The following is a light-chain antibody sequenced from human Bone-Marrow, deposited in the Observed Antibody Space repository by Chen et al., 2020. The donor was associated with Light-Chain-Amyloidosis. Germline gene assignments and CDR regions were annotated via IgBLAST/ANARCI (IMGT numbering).Light chain of an antibody. CDR3: AALDGSLRGVG. CDR2: HNN. CDR1: SSNIGKNY. Sequence: QSVLTQQPSASGTPGQRVLLSCSGSSSNIGKNYVYWYQQLPGAAPKLLIYHNNQRPSGVSVRFAGSKSGTSVSLAISGLRSEDEAEYHGAALDGSLRGVGFGGGSKLTVL. J-gene: IGLJ2*01. V-gene: IGLV1-47*01.